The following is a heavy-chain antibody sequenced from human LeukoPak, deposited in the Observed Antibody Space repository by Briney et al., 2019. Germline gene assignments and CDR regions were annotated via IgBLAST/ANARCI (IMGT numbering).Heavy chain of an antibody. CDR3: ARAVTYFYGSVTYDWFES. CDR1: GFTFSSYW. D-gene: IGHD3-10*01. CDR2: IESNGLT. J-gene: IGHJ5*01. Sequence: GGSLRLSCEASGFTFSSYWMHWVRQIPGKGLMWVSRIESNGLTLYADSVRDRFTISRDNGKNTVYLQMNSLRADDTAIYYCARAVTYFYGSVTYDWFESWGQGTLVTVSS. V-gene: IGHV3-74*01.